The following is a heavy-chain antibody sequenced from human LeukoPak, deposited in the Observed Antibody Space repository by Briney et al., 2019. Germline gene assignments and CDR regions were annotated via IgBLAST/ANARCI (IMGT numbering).Heavy chain of an antibody. Sequence: PGGSLRLSCAASGFTFSSYAMSWVRQAPGKGLEWVSAISGSGGSTHYADSVKGRFTISRDNSKNTLYLQMNSLRAEDTAVYYCATDTGYYDSSGYITWYFDLWGRGTLVTVSS. V-gene: IGHV3-23*01. D-gene: IGHD3-22*01. CDR1: GFTFSSYA. CDR3: ATDTGYYDSSGYITWYFDL. J-gene: IGHJ2*01. CDR2: ISGSGGST.